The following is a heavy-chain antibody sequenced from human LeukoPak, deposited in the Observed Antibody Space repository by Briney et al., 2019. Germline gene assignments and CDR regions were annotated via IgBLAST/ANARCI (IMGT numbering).Heavy chain of an antibody. Sequence: PGGSLRLSCAASGFTFNNAWMTWVRQAPGKGLEWIGEINHSGSTNYNPSLKSRVTISVDTSKNQFSLKLSSVTAADTAVYYCARLPIAVAGTRNWFDPWGQGTLVTVSS. D-gene: IGHD6-19*01. CDR3: ARLPIAVAGTRNWFDP. V-gene: IGHV4-34*01. J-gene: IGHJ5*02. CDR2: INHSGST. CDR1: GFTFNNAW.